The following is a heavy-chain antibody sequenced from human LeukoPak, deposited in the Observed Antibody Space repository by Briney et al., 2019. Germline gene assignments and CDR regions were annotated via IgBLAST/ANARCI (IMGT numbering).Heavy chain of an antibody. CDR1: GHSFTKYW. J-gene: IGHJ3*02. CDR2: IYPDYSET. V-gene: IGHV5-51*01. D-gene: IGHD2-8*02. Sequence: GQSLTISCTGLGHSFTKYWIGWVRQMPGKGLGWMGFIYPDYSETTYSPSLQGQVTRSVDKSMNTAYLQWKSLRASDTAMDYGARHTDGNDSDAFDIWGQETMVAVSS. CDR3: ARHTDGNDSDAFDI.